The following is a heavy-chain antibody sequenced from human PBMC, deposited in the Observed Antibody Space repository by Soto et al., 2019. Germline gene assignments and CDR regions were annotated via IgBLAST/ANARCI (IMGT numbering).Heavy chain of an antibody. CDR1: GYTFTSYD. CDR3: AREAVNYYGSGCIKADY. Sequence: ASVKVSCKASGYTFTSYDINWVRQATGQGLEWMGWMNPNSGNTGYAQKFQGRVTMTRNTSISTAYMELSSLRSEDTAVYYCAREAVNYYGSGCIKADYWGHGTLVTVSS. V-gene: IGHV1-8*01. J-gene: IGHJ4*01. CDR2: MNPNSGNT. D-gene: IGHD3-10*01.